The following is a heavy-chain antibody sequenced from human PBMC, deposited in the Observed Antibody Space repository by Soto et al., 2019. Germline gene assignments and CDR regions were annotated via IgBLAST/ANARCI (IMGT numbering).Heavy chain of an antibody. CDR3: ANGPEYDILTGCDY. V-gene: IGHV3-23*01. Sequence: EVQLLESGGGFVQRGESLRLSCAASGFTVSLSAMSWVRQAPGRGLEWVSSISGGGGSTEYADSVKGRFTISRDNSKDTVHLQMNSLRAEDTAVYYCANGPEYDILTGCDYSGQGALVTVSS. CDR1: GFTVSLSA. CDR2: ISGGGGST. D-gene: IGHD3-9*01. J-gene: IGHJ4*02.